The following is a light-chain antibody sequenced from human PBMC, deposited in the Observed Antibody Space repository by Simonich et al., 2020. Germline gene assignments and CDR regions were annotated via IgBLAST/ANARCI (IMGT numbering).Light chain of an antibody. Sequence: EIVLTQSPATLSLSPGERATLSCRASQSVSSYLAWYQQKPGQAPRLLIYGASSRATGIPDRCSGSGSGTDFTLTISRLEPEDFAVYYCQQYGSSPPYTFGQGTKLEIK. V-gene: IGKV3-20*01. CDR2: GAS. J-gene: IGKJ2*01. CDR1: QSVSSY. CDR3: QQYGSSPPYT.